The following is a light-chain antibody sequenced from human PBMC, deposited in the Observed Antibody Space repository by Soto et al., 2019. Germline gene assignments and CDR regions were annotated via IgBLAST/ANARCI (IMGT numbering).Light chain of an antibody. V-gene: IGKV3-11*01. CDR3: QQRSNWPAFT. Sequence: EIVLTQSPATLSLSPGERATLSCRASQSVSTYLAWYQQKPGQAPRLLIYDASNMATDIPARFTGSGSGTDFTLTIDSIETEDFAVYYCQQRSNWPAFTFGPGTKVDIK. J-gene: IGKJ3*01. CDR1: QSVSTY. CDR2: DAS.